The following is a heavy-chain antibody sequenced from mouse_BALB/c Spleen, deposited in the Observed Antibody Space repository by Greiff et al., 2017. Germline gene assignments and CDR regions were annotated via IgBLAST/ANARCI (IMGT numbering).Heavy chain of an antibody. CDR2: INSDGGST. J-gene: IGHJ4*01. Sequence: DVQLVESGGGLVQPGESLKLSCESNEYEFPSHDMSWVRKTPEKRLELVAAINSDGGSTYYPDSVKGRFTISRDNAKNTLYLQMSSLKSEDTAMYYCARALYGNYVKAMDYWGQGTSVTVSS. CDR1: EYEFPSHD. D-gene: IGHD2-1*01. V-gene: IGHV5-2*01. CDR3: ARALYGNYVKAMDY.